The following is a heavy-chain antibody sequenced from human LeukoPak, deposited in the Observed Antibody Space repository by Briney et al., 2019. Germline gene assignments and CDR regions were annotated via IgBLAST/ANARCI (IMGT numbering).Heavy chain of an antibody. CDR1: GFTFSSYA. V-gene: IGHV3-23*01. J-gene: IGHJ4*02. D-gene: IGHD3-22*01. Sequence: GGSLRLSRAASGFTFSSYAMSWVRQAPGKGLEWVSAISGSGGSTYYADSVKGRFTISRDNSKNTLYLQMNSLRAEDTAVYYCARNGFITMIVVVTSTLNDYWGQGTLVTVSS. CDR2: ISGSGGST. CDR3: ARNGFITMIVVVTSTLNDY.